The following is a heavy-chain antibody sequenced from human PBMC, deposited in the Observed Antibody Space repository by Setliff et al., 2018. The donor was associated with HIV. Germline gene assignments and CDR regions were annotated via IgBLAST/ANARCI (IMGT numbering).Heavy chain of an antibody. CDR2: IYYSGST. Sequence: ASETLSLTCTVSGGSISSGSYYWSWIRQPPGKGLEWIGSIYYSGSTYYNPSLKSRLTISVDASKRHFSLKLSSVTAADTAVYYCAQLAPRTHYFYGMDVWGQGTTVTVSS. V-gene: IGHV4-39*02. CDR1: GGSISSGSYY. CDR3: AQLAPRTHYFYGMDV. D-gene: IGHD3-3*02. J-gene: IGHJ6*02.